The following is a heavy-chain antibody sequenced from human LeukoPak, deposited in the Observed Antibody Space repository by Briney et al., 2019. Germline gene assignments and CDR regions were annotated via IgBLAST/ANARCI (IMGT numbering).Heavy chain of an antibody. J-gene: IGHJ6*02. CDR1: GFTFSSYS. V-gene: IGHV3-21*01. D-gene: IGHD3-22*01. Sequence: GGSLRLSCAASGFTFSSYSMNWVCQAPGKGLEWVSSISSSSSYIYYADSVKGRFTISRDNAKNSLYPQMNSLRAEDTAVYYCARASEYYYDSSGYYPPYYYYGMDVWGQGTTVTVSS. CDR2: ISSSSSYI. CDR3: ARASEYYYDSSGYYPPYYYYGMDV.